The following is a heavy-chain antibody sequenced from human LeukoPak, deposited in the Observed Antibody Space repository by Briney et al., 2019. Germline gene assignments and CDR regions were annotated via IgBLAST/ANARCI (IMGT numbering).Heavy chain of an antibody. D-gene: IGHD2-21*01. V-gene: IGHV3-9*01. CDR2: ISWNGGVV. CDR3: AKIAVPRPGRYHIDV. CDR1: GFIFENYA. J-gene: IGHJ6*03. Sequence: GGSLRPSCAASGFIFENYAMHWVRQAPGKGLEWVSGISWNGGVVGYMDSVKGRFTISRDNANNFLYLQMSSLKVEDTAFYYCAKIAVPRPGRYHIDVWGKGITVTVSS.